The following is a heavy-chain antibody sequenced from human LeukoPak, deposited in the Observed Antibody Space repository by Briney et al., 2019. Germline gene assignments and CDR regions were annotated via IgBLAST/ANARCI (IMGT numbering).Heavy chain of an antibody. CDR3: AREDSYTSGYHLTHYFDY. CDR2: IYYSGST. CDR1: GGSISSGGYY. D-gene: IGHD3-22*01. J-gene: IGHJ4*02. V-gene: IGHV4-30-4*08. Sequence: SETLSLTCTVSGGSISSGGYYWSWIRQHPGKGLEWIGYIYYSGSTYYNPSPKSRVTISVDTSKNQFSLKLSSVTAADTAVYYCAREDSYTSGYHLTHYFDYWGQGTLVTVSS.